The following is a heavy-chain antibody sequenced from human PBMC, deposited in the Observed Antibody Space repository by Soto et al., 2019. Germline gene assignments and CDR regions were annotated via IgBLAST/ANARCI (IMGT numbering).Heavy chain of an antibody. Sequence: QVQLVESGGGVVQPGRSLRLSCAASGFTFSSYAMHWVRQAPGKGLEWVAVISYDGSNKYYADSVKGRFTISRDNSKNKRYLQMNSRRGEDTAVYYCAHYPCYGGYDFGGSAAFEIWGQGTMVTVSS. CDR3: AHYPCYGGYDFGGSAAFEI. D-gene: IGHD5-12*01. V-gene: IGHV3-30-3*01. CDR1: GFTFSSYA. J-gene: IGHJ3*02. CDR2: ISYDGSNK.